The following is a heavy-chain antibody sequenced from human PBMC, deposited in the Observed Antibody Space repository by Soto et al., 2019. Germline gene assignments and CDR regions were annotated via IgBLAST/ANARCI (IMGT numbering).Heavy chain of an antibody. J-gene: IGHJ6*02. CDR3: AIRKRSWQQLVWSGVYV. V-gene: IGHV1-24*01. D-gene: IGHD6-13*01. Sequence: QVQLVQSGAEVKKPGASVKVSCKVSGYTLTELSMHWARQAPGKGLEWMGGFDPEDGETIYAQKVQGRVTMTEDTSTDTAYMERSSLRYEDTAVYYCAIRKRSWQQLVWSGVYVWGQGATVTVS. CDR1: GYTLTELS. CDR2: FDPEDGET.